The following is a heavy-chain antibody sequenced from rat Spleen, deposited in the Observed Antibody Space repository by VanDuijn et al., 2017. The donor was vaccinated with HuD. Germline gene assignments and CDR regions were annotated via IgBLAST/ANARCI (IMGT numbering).Heavy chain of an antibody. CDR3: ARDNRYKAY. V-gene: IGHV3-3*01. D-gene: IGHD1-10*01. J-gene: IGHJ2*01. CDR1: VYSIKSSYR. CDR2: MNGAGST. Sequence: EMQLQESGPGLVKPSQSLSLTCSVTVYSIKSSYRWNWIRKFPGNKLEWMGFMNGAGSTNYKPSLKGRVSITRDTSKNQFFLQVNSVTAENTATVNGARDNRYKAYGCQGVMVTVSS.